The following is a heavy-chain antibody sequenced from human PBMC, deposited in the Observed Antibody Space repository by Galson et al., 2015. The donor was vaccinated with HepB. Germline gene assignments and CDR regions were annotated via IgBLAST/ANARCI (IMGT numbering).Heavy chain of an antibody. V-gene: IGHV1-24*01. CDR3: AKVRGVIVDAFDI. J-gene: IGHJ3*02. CDR2: FHPDEGET. Sequence: SLKVSCKVSGSALSDLSMHWVRQAPGKGLEWMGGFHPDEGETIYAQKFQGRVIMIEDTSTDTVYMEMSSLKSDDTAVYYCAKVRGVIVDAFDIWGQGTMVTVSS. D-gene: IGHD3-10*01. CDR1: GSALSDLS.